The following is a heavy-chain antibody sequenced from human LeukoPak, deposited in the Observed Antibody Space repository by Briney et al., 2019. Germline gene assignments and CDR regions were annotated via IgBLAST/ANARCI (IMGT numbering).Heavy chain of an antibody. J-gene: IGHJ4*02. D-gene: IGHD5-18*01. CDR2: INADNGDT. CDR3: ARVLFESNGYFYYFTD. V-gene: IGHV1-3*01. Sequence: ASVKVSCKASGYTFSDYTIHWVRQAHRQTLEWMGWINADNGDTKYSQNFQGRVTITRDTSASTAYMELSSLRSEDTAGYYCARVLFESNGYFYYFTDWGQGTLLPVSS. CDR1: GYTFSDYT.